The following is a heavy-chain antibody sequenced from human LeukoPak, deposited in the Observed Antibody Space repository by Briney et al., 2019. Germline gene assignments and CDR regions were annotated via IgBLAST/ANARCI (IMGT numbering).Heavy chain of an antibody. Sequence: HPGRSLTLSCAASEFTFTTYGMHWVRQAPGKGLEWVALIWFDGNKKDYVDSAKGRFTISRDNSKKTLYLQMNSLRAEDTALYYCARAYYHASGGAFGMDVWGQGTTVTVSS. D-gene: IGHD3-10*01. CDR3: ARAYYHASGGAFGMDV. CDR2: IWFDGNKK. J-gene: IGHJ6*02. CDR1: EFTFTTYG. V-gene: IGHV3-33*01.